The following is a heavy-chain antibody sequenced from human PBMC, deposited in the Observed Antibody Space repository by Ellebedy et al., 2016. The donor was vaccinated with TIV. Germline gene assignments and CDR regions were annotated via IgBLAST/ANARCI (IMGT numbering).Heavy chain of an antibody. CDR1: GYTFTSYF. V-gene: IGHV1-46*04. J-gene: IGHJ3*02. CDR3: ALIPSGIVGAHAQDAFDI. CDR2: INPSVGST. Sequence: AASVKVSCKASGYTFTSYFMHWVRQAPGQGLEWMGIINPSVGSTTYAQKLQGRVTMTRDTSISTAYMELSRLRSDDTAVYYCALIPSGIVGAHAQDAFDIWGQGTMVTVSS. D-gene: IGHD1-26*01.